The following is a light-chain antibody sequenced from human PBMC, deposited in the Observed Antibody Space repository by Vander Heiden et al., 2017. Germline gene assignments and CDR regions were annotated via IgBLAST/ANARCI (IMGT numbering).Light chain of an antibody. CDR2: DAS. CDR3: QQSYQSPPT. J-gene: IGKJ2*01. CDR1: QSISSH. Sequence: EIQMTLSPSSPSASVGDRDTITCGASQSISSHLNWYQQKPGKAPNRLIYDASSLHCGVPSRFSGSGSGTDFTLTISSLQAEDFATYYCQQSYQSPPTFGQGTNLEIK. V-gene: IGKV1-39*01.